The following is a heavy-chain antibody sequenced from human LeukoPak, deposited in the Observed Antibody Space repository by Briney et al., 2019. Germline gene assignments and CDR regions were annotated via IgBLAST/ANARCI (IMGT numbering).Heavy chain of an antibody. CDR3: AREGQLFRGYFDF. CDR1: GDSISSGGLY. J-gene: IGHJ4*02. Sequence: SETLSLTCTVSGDSISSGGLYWSWIRQPPGKGLEWIGYIFHSGSTYYNPSLESRVTMTVDMSKNQFSLKLSSVTAADTAVYYCAREGQLFRGYFDFWGQGTLVTVSS. D-gene: IGHD6-13*01. CDR2: IFHSGST. V-gene: IGHV4-30-2*01.